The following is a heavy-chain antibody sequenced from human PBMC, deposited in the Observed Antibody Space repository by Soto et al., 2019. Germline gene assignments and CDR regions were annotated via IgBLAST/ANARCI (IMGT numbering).Heavy chain of an antibody. V-gene: IGHV3-7*01. CDR3: ASKGRVPDAFDI. D-gene: IGHD1-26*01. CDR1: GLTFSSYW. Sequence: EVQLVESGGGLVQPGGSLRLSCAASGLTFSSYWMSWVRQAPGKGLEWVANIKQDGSEKNYVDSVKGRFTISRDNAKNSLCLQMSSLRAEDTAVYYCASKGRVPDAFDIWGQGTMVIVSS. CDR2: IKQDGSEK. J-gene: IGHJ3*02.